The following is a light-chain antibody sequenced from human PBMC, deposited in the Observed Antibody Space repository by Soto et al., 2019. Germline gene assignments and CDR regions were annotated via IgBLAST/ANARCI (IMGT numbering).Light chain of an antibody. V-gene: IGKV3-11*01. Sequence: EIVLTQSPATLSLSPGERATLSCRASQSVSSYLAWYQQKPGQAPRLLIYDASNRATGIPARFSGSGSGTDFTLTISSLEPEDFAVYYFQQRSNWPLTFGGGTQVEIK. CDR2: DAS. CDR1: QSVSSY. CDR3: QQRSNWPLT. J-gene: IGKJ4*01.